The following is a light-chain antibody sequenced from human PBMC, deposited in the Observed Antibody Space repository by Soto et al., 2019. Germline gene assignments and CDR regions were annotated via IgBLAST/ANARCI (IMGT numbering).Light chain of an antibody. V-gene: IGKV3-15*01. CDR1: QNVRSS. CDR3: QQANSFPLT. J-gene: IGKJ4*01. Sequence: DIVMTQSPATLSLSPGERATLSCRASQNVRSSLAWFQQRPGQAPRLLIHGASTRATGVPARFSGSGSGTEFTLTISGLRSEDSATYYCQQANSFPLTFGGGTKVEIK. CDR2: GAS.